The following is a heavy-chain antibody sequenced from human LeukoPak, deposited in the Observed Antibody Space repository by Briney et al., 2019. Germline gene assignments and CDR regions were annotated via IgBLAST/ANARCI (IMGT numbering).Heavy chain of an antibody. V-gene: IGHV4-39*07. Sequence: SETLSLTCTVSGGSISSSSYYWGWIRQPPGKGLEWIGSIYYSGSTYYNPSLKSRVTISVDTSKNQFSLKLSSVTAADTAVYYCASWSDWLSPYYYGMDVWGQGTTVTVSS. CDR2: IYYSGST. J-gene: IGHJ6*02. CDR3: ASWSDWLSPYYYGMDV. CDR1: GGSISSSSYY. D-gene: IGHD3-9*01.